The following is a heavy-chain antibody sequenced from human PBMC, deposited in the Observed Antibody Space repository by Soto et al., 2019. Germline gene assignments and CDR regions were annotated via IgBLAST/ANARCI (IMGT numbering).Heavy chain of an antibody. CDR1: GFTFSSYG. CDR2: IWYDGSNK. Sequence: QVQLVESGRGVVQPGRSLRLSCAASGFTFSSYGMHWFRQAPGKGLEWVAVIWYDGSNKYYADSVKGRFTISRDNSKNTLYLKMNSLRAEDTAVYYCARFPGPLVLPPHYYYGMDVWGQGTTVTVSS. D-gene: IGHD6-6*01. J-gene: IGHJ6*02. CDR3: ARFPGPLVLPPHYYYGMDV. V-gene: IGHV3-33*01.